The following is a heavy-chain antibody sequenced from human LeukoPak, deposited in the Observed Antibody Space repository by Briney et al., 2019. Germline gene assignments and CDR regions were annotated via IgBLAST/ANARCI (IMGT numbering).Heavy chain of an antibody. CDR1: GFTFSSYA. Sequence: GGSLRLSCAASGFTFSSYALSWVRQAPGKGLEWVSTISCSGAITYYADSVKGRFTISRDGSINTLYLQMSSLRAEDTAVYYCAKTYYYDTEGFDYWGQGTLVTVSS. V-gene: IGHV3-23*01. D-gene: IGHD3-22*01. CDR3: AKTYYYDTEGFDY. J-gene: IGHJ4*02. CDR2: ISCSGAIT.